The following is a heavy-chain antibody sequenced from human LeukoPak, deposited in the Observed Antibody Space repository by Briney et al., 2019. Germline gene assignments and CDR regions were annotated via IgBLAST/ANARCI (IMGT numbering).Heavy chain of an antibody. CDR3: ARDNDSSGYYWSYFDY. CDR2: IIPIFGTA. Sequence: GASVKVSCKASGGTFSSYAISWVRQAPGQGLEWMGGIIPIFGTANYAQKFQGRVTITADESTSTAYMELSSLRSEDTAVYYCARDNDSSGYYWSYFDYWGQGTLVTVSS. CDR1: GGTFSSYA. D-gene: IGHD3-22*01. J-gene: IGHJ4*02. V-gene: IGHV1-69*13.